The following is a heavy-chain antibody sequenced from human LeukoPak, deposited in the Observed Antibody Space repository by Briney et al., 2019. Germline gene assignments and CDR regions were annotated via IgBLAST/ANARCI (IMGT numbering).Heavy chain of an antibody. J-gene: IGHJ5*02. V-gene: IGHV4-4*07. Sequence: SETLSLTCTVSGGSISSYYWSWIRQPAGKGLEWIGRIYTSGSTNYNPSLKSRVTMSVDTSKNQFSLKLSSVTAADTAVYYCARDHYDILTGFLGDWFDPWGQGTLVTVSS. CDR1: GGSISSYY. CDR2: IYTSGST. D-gene: IGHD3-9*01. CDR3: ARDHYDILTGFLGDWFDP.